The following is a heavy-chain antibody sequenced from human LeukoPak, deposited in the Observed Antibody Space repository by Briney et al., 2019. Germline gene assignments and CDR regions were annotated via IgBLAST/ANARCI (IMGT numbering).Heavy chain of an antibody. CDR1: GGSISNYH. CDR3: ARERYYDSSGYYSRNYYYYMDV. J-gene: IGHJ6*03. V-gene: IGHV4-4*07. D-gene: IGHD3-22*01. CDR2: VYTSGST. Sequence: SETLSLTCTVSGGSISNYHWSWLRQPAGKALEWIGRVYTSGSTNYNPSLKSRLTISVDKSKNQFSLTLSSVNAADTAVYPCARERYYDSSGYYSRNYYYYMDVWGKGTTVTVSS.